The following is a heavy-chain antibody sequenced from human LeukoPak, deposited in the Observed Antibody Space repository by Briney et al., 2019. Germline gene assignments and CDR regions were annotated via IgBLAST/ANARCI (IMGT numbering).Heavy chain of an antibody. V-gene: IGHV4-59*01. CDR3: ARADGYYYGMDV. Sequence: SETLSLTCNVSGGSISSYYWSWIRQPPGKGLEWIGYIYYSGSTNYNPSLKSRVTISVDTSKNQFSLKLTSVTAAGTAVYYCARADGYYYGMDVWGQGTTVTVSS. D-gene: IGHD5-24*01. J-gene: IGHJ6*02. CDR1: GGSISSYY. CDR2: IYYSGST.